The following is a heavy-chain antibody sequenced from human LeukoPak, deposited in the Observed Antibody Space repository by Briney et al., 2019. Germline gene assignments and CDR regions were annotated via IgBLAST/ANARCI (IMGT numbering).Heavy chain of an antibody. J-gene: IGHJ5*02. CDR1: GYTFTSYY. CDR2: INPNSGGT. Sequence: ASVKVSCKASGYTFTSYYMHWVRQAPGQGLEWMGWINPNSGGTNYAQKFQGRVTMTRDTSISTAYMELSRLRSDDTAVYYCARDKTTVTTINWFDPWGQGTLVTVSS. D-gene: IGHD4-17*01. CDR3: ARDKTTVTTINWFDP. V-gene: IGHV1-2*02.